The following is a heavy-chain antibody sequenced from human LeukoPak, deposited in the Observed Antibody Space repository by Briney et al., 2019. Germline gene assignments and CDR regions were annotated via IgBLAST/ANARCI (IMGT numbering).Heavy chain of an antibody. CDR3: AKDGRAYYYYYMDV. V-gene: IGHV3-30*02. D-gene: IGHD3/OR15-3a*01. CDR2: IRYDGSNK. J-gene: IGHJ6*03. CDR1: GFTFSSYG. Sequence: GGSLRLSCAASGFTFSSYGMHWVRQAPGKGLEWVAFIRYDGSNKYYADSVKGRFTISRDNSKNTLYLQMNSLRAEDTAVYYCAKDGRAYYYYYMDVWGKGTTVTVSS.